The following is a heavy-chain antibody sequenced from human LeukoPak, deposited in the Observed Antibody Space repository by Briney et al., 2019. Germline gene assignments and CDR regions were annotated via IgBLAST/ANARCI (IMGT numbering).Heavy chain of an antibody. CDR3: ASQGATYSSSWYYFDY. D-gene: IGHD6-13*01. CDR2: IYYSGST. CDR1: GGSISSSSYY. Sequence: PSETLSLTCTVSGGSISSSSYYWGWIRQPPGKGLEWIGSIYYSGSTYYNPSLKSRVTISVGTSKNQFSLKLSSVTAADTAVYYCASQGATYSSSWYYFDYWGQGTLVTVSS. V-gene: IGHV4-39*01. J-gene: IGHJ4*02.